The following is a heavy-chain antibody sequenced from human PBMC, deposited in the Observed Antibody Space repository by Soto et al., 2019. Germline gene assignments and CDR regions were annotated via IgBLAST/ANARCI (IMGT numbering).Heavy chain of an antibody. CDR3: AREPSGDSQYFDY. J-gene: IGHJ4*02. V-gene: IGHV3-30*04. CDR2: ISHDGRVT. D-gene: IGHD2-21*02. CDR1: GFTFNSLS. Sequence: QVQLVESGGGMVQPGTSLRLSCAASGFTFNSLSLHWVRQRPDKGLEWVAVISHDGRVTFYADFVKGRFTVSRDNSKNTIYLQVNSLRAEDTAVYYCAREPSGDSQYFDYWGQGTLVTVSS.